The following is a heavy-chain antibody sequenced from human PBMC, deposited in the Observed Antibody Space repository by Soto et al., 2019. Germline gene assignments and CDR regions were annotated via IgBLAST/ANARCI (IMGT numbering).Heavy chain of an antibody. J-gene: IGHJ6*02. CDR2: IIPILGIA. Sequence: GASVKVSCKASGGTFSSYTISWVRQAPGQGLEWMGRIIPILGIANYAQKFQGRVTITADESTSTAYMELSSLRSEDTAVYYCAKGSGSGSYYNRPFYYGMDVWGQGTTVTVSS. CDR3: AKGSGSGSYYNRPFYYGMDV. D-gene: IGHD3-10*01. V-gene: IGHV1-69*02. CDR1: GGTFSSYT.